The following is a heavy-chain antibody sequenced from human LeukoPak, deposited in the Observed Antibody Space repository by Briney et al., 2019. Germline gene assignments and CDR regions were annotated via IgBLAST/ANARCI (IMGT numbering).Heavy chain of an antibody. Sequence: SETLSLTCIVSGYSISRGYYRGWIRQPPGKGLEWIGSIYHSGSTYYKPSLKSRVTISVDTSKNQFSLKLRSVTAADTAVYYCAREAAYWGQGTLVTVSS. V-gene: IGHV4-38-2*02. CDR1: GYSISRGYY. J-gene: IGHJ4*02. CDR2: IYHSGST. D-gene: IGHD6-25*01. CDR3: AREAAY.